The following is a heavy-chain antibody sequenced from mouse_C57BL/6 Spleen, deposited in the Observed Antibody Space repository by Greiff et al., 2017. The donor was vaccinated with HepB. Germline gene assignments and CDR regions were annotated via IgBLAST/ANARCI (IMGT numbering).Heavy chain of an antibody. CDR1: GFNIKDDY. CDR2: IDPENGDT. D-gene: IGHD1-1*01. V-gene: IGHV14-4*01. Sequence: VQLQQSGAELVRPGASVKLSCTASGFNIKDDYMHWVKQRPEQGLEWIGWIDPENGDTEYASKFQGKATITADTSSNTAYLQLSSLTSEDTAVFSGTTWDGSSNEGFAYWGQGTLVTVSA. J-gene: IGHJ3*01. CDR3: TTWDGSSNEGFAY.